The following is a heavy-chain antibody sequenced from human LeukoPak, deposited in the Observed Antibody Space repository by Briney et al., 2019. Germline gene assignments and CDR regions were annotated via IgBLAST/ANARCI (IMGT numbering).Heavy chain of an antibody. D-gene: IGHD3-22*01. CDR1: GFTFSNYA. J-gene: IGHJ4*02. CDR3: ARMRGWSFDY. CDR2: IKQDGSDK. V-gene: IGHV3-7*01. Sequence: GGSLRLSCAASGFTFSNYAMNWVRQAPGKGLEWVANIKQDGSDKYYLDSVKGRFTISRDNAKNSLYLQMNSLRVEDTAVYYCARMRGWSFDYWGQGALVTVSS.